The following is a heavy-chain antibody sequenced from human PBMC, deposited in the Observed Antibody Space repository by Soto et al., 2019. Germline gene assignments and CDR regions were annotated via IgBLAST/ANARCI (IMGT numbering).Heavy chain of an antibody. CDR2: ISSSGGST. CDR1: GFRLIDYG. D-gene: IGHD1-26*01. CDR3: AKNRGTYYRILEH. V-gene: IGHV3-23*01. J-gene: IGHJ4*02. Sequence: GGSLRLSCAASGFRLIDYGMTWVRQAPGKGLEWVSSISSSGGSTYYADSVKGRVTISRDSSKNTLYLQVNSLSPEDTAVYYCAKNRGTYYRILEHWGQGALVTVSS.